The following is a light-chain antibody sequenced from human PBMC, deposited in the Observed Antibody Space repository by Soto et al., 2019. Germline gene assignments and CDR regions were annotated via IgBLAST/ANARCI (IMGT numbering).Light chain of an antibody. CDR3: QQAYSFPIT. V-gene: IGKV1-39*01. CDR2: AAS. CDR1: QTIDRY. Sequence: DNQMTKSPSSLSASIGDTVTITCPASQTIDRYLNWFQQKSGQAPKLLMNAASTLRSGVPSRFSGSGSGTDFTLTINSLQPEDFATYDCQQAYSFPITFGQGTRLEN. J-gene: IGKJ5*01.